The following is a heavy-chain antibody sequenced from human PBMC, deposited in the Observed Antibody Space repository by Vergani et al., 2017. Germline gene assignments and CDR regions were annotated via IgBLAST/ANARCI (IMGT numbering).Heavy chain of an antibody. Sequence: QVQLQQWGAGLLKPSETLSLTCAVYGGSFSGYYWSWIRQPPGKGLEWIGEINHSGSTNYNPPLKSRVTISVDTSKNQFSLKLSSVTAADTAVYYCARGLCDYVWGSYRYGSYYFDYWGQGTLVTVSS. CDR2: INHSGST. J-gene: IGHJ4*02. V-gene: IGHV4-34*01. CDR3: ARGLCDYVWGSYRYGSYYFDY. CDR1: GGSFSGYY. D-gene: IGHD3-16*02.